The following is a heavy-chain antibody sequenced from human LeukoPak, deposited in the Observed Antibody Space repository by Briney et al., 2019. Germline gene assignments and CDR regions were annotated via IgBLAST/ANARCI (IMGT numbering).Heavy chain of an antibody. Sequence: GESLKISCKGSGYSFASYYIGWVRPMPGKGLEWMGIIYPGDSDTKYSPSFQGQVTISADKSISTAYLQWSSLKASDTAMYYCVSSYDSSGSDLDAFDIWGQGTMVTVSS. CDR3: VSSYDSSGSDLDAFDI. CDR2: IYPGDSDT. CDR1: GYSFASYY. J-gene: IGHJ3*02. D-gene: IGHD3-22*01. V-gene: IGHV5-51*01.